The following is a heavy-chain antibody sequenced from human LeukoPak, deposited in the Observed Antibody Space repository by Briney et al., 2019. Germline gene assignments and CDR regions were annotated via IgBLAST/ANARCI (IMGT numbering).Heavy chain of an antibody. CDR2: IRYDGSNK. D-gene: IGHD3-22*01. CDR1: GFTFSSYG. J-gene: IGHJ1*01. V-gene: IGHV3-30*02. CDR3: ARVTGYYDSSGYERYFQH. Sequence: PGGSLGLSCTASGFTFSSYGMYWVRQAPGKGLEWVTFIRYDGSNKYYADSVRGRFTISRDNSKNTLYLQMNSLRAEDTAVYYCARVTGYYDSSGYERYFQHWGQGTLVTVSS.